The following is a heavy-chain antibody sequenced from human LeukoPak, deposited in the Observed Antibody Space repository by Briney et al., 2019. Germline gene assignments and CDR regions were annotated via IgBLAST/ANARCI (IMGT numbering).Heavy chain of an antibody. V-gene: IGHV1-69*13. D-gene: IGHD3-22*01. CDR1: GGTFSSYA. J-gene: IGHJ4*02. CDR2: IIPIFGTA. Sequence: ASVKVSCKASGGTFSSYAISWVRQAPGQGLEWMGGIIPIFGTANYAQKFQGRVTITADESTSTAYMELSSLRSEGTAVYYCAREPYDSSGYYYYFDYWGQGTLVTVSS. CDR3: AREPYDSSGYYYYFDY.